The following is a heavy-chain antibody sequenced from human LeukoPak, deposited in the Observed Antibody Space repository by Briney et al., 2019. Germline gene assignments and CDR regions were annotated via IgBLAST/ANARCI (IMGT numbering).Heavy chain of an antibody. CDR1: GGSISSYY. V-gene: IGHV4-59*12. J-gene: IGHJ4*02. CDR3: ARGGTMVRGVINY. D-gene: IGHD3-10*01. Sequence: SETLSLTCTVSGGSISSYYWSWIRQSPGKGLEWIGYIYYSGSTNFNPSLKSRVTMSVDTSKNQFSLKLSSVTAADTAVYYCARGGTMVRGVINYWGQGTLVTVSS. CDR2: IYYSGST.